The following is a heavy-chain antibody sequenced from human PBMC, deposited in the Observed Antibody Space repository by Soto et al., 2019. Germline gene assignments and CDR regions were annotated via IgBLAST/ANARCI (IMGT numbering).Heavy chain of an antibody. CDR2: IWCDGSNK. Sequence: PGGSLRLSCGASGFTFSRYWMNWVRQAPGKGLEWVAVIWCDGSNKYYADSVKGRFTISRDNSKNTLYLQMNSLRAEDTAVYYCARDLGYCISTSCYEGPWFDPWGQGTLVTVSS. V-gene: IGHV3-33*08. CDR1: GFTFSRYW. D-gene: IGHD2-2*01. CDR3: ARDLGYCISTSCYEGPWFDP. J-gene: IGHJ5*02.